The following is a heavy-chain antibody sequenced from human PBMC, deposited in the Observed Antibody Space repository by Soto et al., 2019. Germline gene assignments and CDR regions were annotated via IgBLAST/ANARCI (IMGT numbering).Heavy chain of an antibody. CDR3: AREVAARSGTWFDP. Sequence: SVKVSCKASGGTFSSYAISWVRQAPGQGLEWMGGIIPIFGTANYAQKSQGRVTITADESTSTAYMQLNSVTPEDTAVYYCAREVAARSGTWFDPWGQGTLVTGSS. D-gene: IGHD6-6*01. CDR1: GGTFSSYA. V-gene: IGHV1-69*13. J-gene: IGHJ5*02. CDR2: IIPIFGTA.